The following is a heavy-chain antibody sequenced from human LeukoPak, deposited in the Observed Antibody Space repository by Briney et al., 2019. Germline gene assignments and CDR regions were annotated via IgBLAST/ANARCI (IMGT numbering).Heavy chain of an antibody. CDR3: AVGATIAFDI. Sequence: PSETLSLTCTVSGGSISSSSYYWGWIRQPPGKGLERIGSIYYSGSTYYNPSLKSRVTISVDTSKNQCSLELSSVTAADTAVYHCAVGATIAFDIWGEETMITVSS. CDR1: GGSISSSSYY. V-gene: IGHV4-39*01. D-gene: IGHD1-26*01. CDR2: IYYSGST. J-gene: IGHJ3*02.